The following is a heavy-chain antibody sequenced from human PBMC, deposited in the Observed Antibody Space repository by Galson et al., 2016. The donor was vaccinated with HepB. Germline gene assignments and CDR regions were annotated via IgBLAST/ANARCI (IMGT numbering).Heavy chain of an antibody. D-gene: IGHD1-26*01. CDR1: GGSISDYY. Sequence: ETLSLTCTVSGGSISDYYWSWIRQPPGKGLEWIGYIYNSGSTNYNPSLKSRVTISIDTPKNQFSLKVSSVPAANTAVYYCARVSGADNYLGLDVWGQGTTVTVSS. V-gene: IGHV4-59*01. CDR2: IYNSGST. CDR3: ARVSGADNYLGLDV. J-gene: IGHJ6*02.